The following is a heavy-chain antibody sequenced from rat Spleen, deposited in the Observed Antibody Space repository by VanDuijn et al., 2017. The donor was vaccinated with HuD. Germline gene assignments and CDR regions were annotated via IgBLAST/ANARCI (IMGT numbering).Heavy chain of an antibody. CDR1: GFTFNNYD. D-gene: IGHD1-6*01. CDR2: INPGGYNT. J-gene: IGHJ3*01. V-gene: IGHV5S13*01. Sequence: EVQLVESGGGLVQPGRSLKLSCEVSGFTFNNYDMAWIRQAPTKGLEWVASINPGGYNTYYRDSVKGRFTISRDNTKNTLYLQMDNLRSEDAATYYCARQYVYYGSKSSNWFAYWGQGTLVTVSS. CDR3: ARQYVYYGSKSSNWFAY.